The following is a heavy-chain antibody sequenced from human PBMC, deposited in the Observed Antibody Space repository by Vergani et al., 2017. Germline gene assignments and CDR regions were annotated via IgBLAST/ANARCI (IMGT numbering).Heavy chain of an antibody. D-gene: IGHD3-22*01. Sequence: EVQLVESGGGLIQPGGSLRLSCAASGFTVSSNYMSWVRQAPGKGLEWVPVIYSGGSTYYADSVKGRFTISRDNSKNPLYLQMNILRAEDTAVYYCVYYDSSGQGVCDYWGQGTLVTVSS. CDR3: VYYDSSGQGVCDY. V-gene: IGHV3-53*01. CDR2: IYSGGST. J-gene: IGHJ4*02. CDR1: GFTVSSNY.